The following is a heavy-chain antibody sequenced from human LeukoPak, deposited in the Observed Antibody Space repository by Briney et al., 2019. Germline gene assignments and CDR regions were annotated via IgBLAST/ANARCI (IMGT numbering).Heavy chain of an antibody. CDR2: IYYSGST. CDR1: GGSISSYY. CDR3: ARVGRGYSYGPFDS. Sequence: PSETLSLTCTVSGGSISSYYWSWIRQPPGKGLEWIGYIYYSGSTNYNPSLTRRVTISVDTSKNQFSLKLNSVTAADTAVYYCARVGRGYSYGPFDSWGQGTLVTVSS. D-gene: IGHD5-18*01. V-gene: IGHV4-59*01. J-gene: IGHJ4*02.